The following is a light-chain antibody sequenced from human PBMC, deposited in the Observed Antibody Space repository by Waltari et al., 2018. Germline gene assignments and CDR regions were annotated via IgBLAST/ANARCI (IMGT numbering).Light chain of an antibody. J-gene: IGLJ3*02. CDR1: SSNIGAGYD. CDR3: QSYDSSVSSWV. V-gene: IGLV1-40*01. Sequence: QSVLTQPPSVSGAPGQSITISCTGSSSNIGAGYDVRWYQHLPGTAPKLLIYGHNNRPSGVPDRFSGSKSGTSASLAITGLQAEDEADYYCQSYDSSVSSWVFGGGTKLTVV. CDR2: GHN.